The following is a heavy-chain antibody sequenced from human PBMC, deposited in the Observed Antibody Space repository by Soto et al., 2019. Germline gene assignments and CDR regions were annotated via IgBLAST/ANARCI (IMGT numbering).Heavy chain of an antibody. J-gene: IGHJ4*02. CDR3: ARQDIGYCSSTSCPYFDY. Sequence: SETLSLTCTVSGGSISSGGYYWSWIRQHPGKGMERIGYIYYSGSTYYNPSLKSRVTISVDTSKNQFSLKLSSVTAADTAVYYCARQDIGYCSSTSCPYFDYWGQGTLVTVSS. D-gene: IGHD2-2*01. CDR1: GGSISSGGYY. V-gene: IGHV4-31*03. CDR2: IYYSGST.